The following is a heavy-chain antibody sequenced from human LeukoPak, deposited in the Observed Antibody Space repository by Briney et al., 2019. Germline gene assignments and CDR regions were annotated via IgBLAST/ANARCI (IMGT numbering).Heavy chain of an antibody. CDR3: ARKVRAAGAFDY. Sequence: SETLSLTCTVSGGSISSGGYYWSWIRQHPGKGLEWIAYIYYSGSTYYNPSLKSRVTISVDTSKNQFSLKLSSVTAADTAVYYCARKVRAAGAFDYWGQGTLVTVSS. V-gene: IGHV4-31*03. CDR1: GGSISSGGYY. J-gene: IGHJ4*02. D-gene: IGHD6-25*01. CDR2: IYYSGST.